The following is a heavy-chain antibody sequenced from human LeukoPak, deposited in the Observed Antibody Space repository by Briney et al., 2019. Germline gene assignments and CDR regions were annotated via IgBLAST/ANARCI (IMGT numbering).Heavy chain of an antibody. Sequence: SETLSLTCTVSGGSISSYYWSWIRQPPGKGPEWLGYIYYSGSTNNNPSLKSRVSISVDTSKSQFSLKLSSVTAADTAVYYCARVYYDFWSGYYYYYMDVWGKGTTVTVSS. V-gene: IGHV4-59*01. CDR1: GGSISSYY. D-gene: IGHD3-3*01. CDR3: ARVYYDFWSGYYYYYMDV. CDR2: IYYSGST. J-gene: IGHJ6*03.